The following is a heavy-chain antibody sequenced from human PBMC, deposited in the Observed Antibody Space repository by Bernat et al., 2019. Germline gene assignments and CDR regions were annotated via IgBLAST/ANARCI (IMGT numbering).Heavy chain of an antibody. D-gene: IGHD3-10*01. CDR1: GGTFSSYT. J-gene: IGHJ4*02. CDR3: ARDLTMVRGGTLPFGY. Sequence: QVQLVQSGAEVKKPGSSVKVSCKASGGTFSSYTISWVRQAPGQGLEWMGRIIPILGIANYAQKFQGRVTITADKSTSTAYMELSSLRSEDTAVYYCARDLTMVRGGTLPFGYWGQGTLVTVSS. CDR2: IIPILGIA. V-gene: IGHV1-69*08.